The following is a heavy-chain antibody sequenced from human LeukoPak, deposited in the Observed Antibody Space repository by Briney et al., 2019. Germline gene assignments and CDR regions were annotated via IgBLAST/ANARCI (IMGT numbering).Heavy chain of an antibody. J-gene: IGHJ6*02. CDR1: GFTFSSYA. CDR2: ISYDGSNK. V-gene: IGHV3-30-3*01. D-gene: IGHD2-21*02. Sequence: GGSLRLSCAASGFTFSSYAMHWVRQAPGKGLEWVAVISYDGSNKYYADSVKGRFTISRDNSKNTLYLQMNSLRAEDTAVYYCARTSYCGGDCYNGMDVWGQGTTVTVSS. CDR3: ARTSYCGGDCYNGMDV.